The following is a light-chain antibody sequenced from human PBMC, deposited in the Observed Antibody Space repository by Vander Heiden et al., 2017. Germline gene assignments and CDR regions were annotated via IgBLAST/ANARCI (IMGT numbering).Light chain of an antibody. CDR1: QSVRSY. Sequence: IVLTQSPATLSLSPVYRATLSCRASQSVRSYLAWYQQKPGQAPRLLIYDASNRATGIPARFSGSGSGTDFTLTISSLEPEDFAVYYCQQRSNWPLTFGGGTKVEIK. CDR2: DAS. V-gene: IGKV3-11*01. CDR3: QQRSNWPLT. J-gene: IGKJ4*01.